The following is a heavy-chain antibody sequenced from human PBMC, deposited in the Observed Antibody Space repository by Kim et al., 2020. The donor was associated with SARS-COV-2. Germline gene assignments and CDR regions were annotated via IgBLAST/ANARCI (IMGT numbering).Heavy chain of an antibody. CDR3: AVGDYEMKIDY. D-gene: IGHD4-17*01. V-gene: IGHV3-33*01. CDR1: GFTFSSYG. CDR2: IWYDGSNK. Sequence: GGSLRLSCAASGFTFSSYGMHWVRQAPGKGLEWVAVIWYDGSNKYYADSVKGRFTISRDNSKNTLYLQMNSLRAEDTAVYYCAVGDYEMKIDYWGQGTLVSVSS. J-gene: IGHJ4*02.